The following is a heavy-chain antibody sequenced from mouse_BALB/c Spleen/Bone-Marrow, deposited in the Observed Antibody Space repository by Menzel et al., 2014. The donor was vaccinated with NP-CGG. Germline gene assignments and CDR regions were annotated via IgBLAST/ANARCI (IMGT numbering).Heavy chain of an antibody. CDR3: SRNSNYSFDF. CDR2: ISNGGNYT. J-gene: IGHJ2*01. V-gene: IGHV5-9-4*01. D-gene: IGHD2-5*01. Sequence: EVQRVESGGALVKPGGSLKLSCAASGFTFSDYAMSWVRQSPEKRLEWVAEISNGGNYTYYPDTVTGRFTVSRDNAKNTLYLEMSSLRSEDTAMYYCSRNSNYSFDFWGQGTTLTVSS. CDR1: GFTFSDYA.